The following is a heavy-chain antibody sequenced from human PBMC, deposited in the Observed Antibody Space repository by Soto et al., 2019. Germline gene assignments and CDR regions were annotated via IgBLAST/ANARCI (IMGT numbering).Heavy chain of an antibody. CDR3: AGEPSATTYYYYPCGMEV. D-gene: IGHD1-26*01. CDR1: GFTFSSYG. Sequence: QVQLVESGGGVVQPGRCLRLSCVASGFTFSSYGMHWVRHAPGKGLEWVAVMWYEGSNKYYVDSVKGRFTITRDNSKNTVYLQMNSLRAEATAGYYCAGEPSATTYYYYPCGMEVWGQGTTVTVSS. CDR2: MWYEGSNK. J-gene: IGHJ6*02. V-gene: IGHV3-33*01.